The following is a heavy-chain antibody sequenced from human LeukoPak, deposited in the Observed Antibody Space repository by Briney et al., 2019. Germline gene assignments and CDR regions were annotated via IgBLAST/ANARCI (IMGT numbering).Heavy chain of an antibody. V-gene: IGHV3-7*01. J-gene: IGHJ1*01. CDR1: GFTFSSAW. Sequence: PGGSLRLSCAASGFTFSSAWMGWVRQAPGKGLEWVANVNQDGSGKYYVDSVKGRFTISKDNAKNSLYLQMNSLRAEDTAVYYCTRPYSSSWYSPEYFQHWGQGTLVTVSS. CDR3: TRPYSSSWYSPEYFQH. CDR2: VNQDGSGK. D-gene: IGHD6-13*01.